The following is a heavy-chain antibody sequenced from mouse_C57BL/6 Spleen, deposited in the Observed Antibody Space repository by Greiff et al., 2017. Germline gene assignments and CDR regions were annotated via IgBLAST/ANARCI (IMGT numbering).Heavy chain of an antibody. J-gene: IGHJ4*01. CDR1: GFSFNTYA. V-gene: IGHV10-1*01. CDR3: VRQGYGYDYAMDY. Sequence: EVMLVESGGGLVQPKGSLKLSCAASGFSFNTYAMNWVRQAPGKGLEWVARIRSKSNNYATYYADSVKDRFTISRDDSESMLYLQMNNLKTEDTAMYYCVRQGYGYDYAMDYWGQGTSVTVSS. CDR2: IRSKSNNYAT. D-gene: IGHD2-2*01.